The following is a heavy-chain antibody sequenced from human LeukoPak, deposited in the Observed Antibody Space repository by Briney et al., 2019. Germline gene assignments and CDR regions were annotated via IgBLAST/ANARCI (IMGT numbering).Heavy chain of an antibody. Sequence: GGSLRLSCAASGSTFSSHTMDWVRQAPGKGLEWISYISSTSSVIYYADSVKGRFTISRDNAKNSLYLQMSSLRAEDTAVYYCARNLPAADYWGQGTLVTVSS. V-gene: IGHV3-48*04. D-gene: IGHD2-2*01. CDR1: GSTFSSHT. CDR2: ISSTSSVI. CDR3: ARNLPAADY. J-gene: IGHJ4*02.